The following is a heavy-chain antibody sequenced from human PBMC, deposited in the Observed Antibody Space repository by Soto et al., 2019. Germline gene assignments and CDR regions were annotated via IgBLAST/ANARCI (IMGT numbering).Heavy chain of an antibody. CDR2: IKPDGSEK. CDR3: ARERGYGSGWFQYFDY. D-gene: IGHD6-13*01. CDR1: GFTFSYYR. Sequence: GGSLRLSCAASGFTFSYYRMSWVRQVPGKGLEWVAKIKPDGSEKDYVDSVKGRFTISRDNAKNSLYLEMNNLRAEDTVVYYCARERGYGSGWFQYFDYWGQGTQVTVSS. V-gene: IGHV3-7*01. J-gene: IGHJ4*02.